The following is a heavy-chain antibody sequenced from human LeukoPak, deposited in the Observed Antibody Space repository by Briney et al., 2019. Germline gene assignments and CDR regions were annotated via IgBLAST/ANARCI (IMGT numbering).Heavy chain of an antibody. CDR3: ARDPITGDRFDY. V-gene: IGHV6-1*01. CDR2: TYYRSKWYS. Sequence: SQTLSLTCAISGDTVSSNRAAWNWIRQSPSRRLEWLGRTYYRSKWYSDYAPSVKSRITINPDTSKNQFSLQLNSVTPEDTAVYYCARDPITGDRFDYWGQGTLVTVSS. CDR1: GDTVSSNRAA. J-gene: IGHJ4*02. D-gene: IGHD7-27*01.